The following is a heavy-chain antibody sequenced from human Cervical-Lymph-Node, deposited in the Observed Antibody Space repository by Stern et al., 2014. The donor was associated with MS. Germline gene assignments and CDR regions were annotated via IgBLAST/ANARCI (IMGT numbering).Heavy chain of an antibody. D-gene: IGHD1-26*01. Sequence: VQLVESGPVLVKPSETLSLTCTVSGGSISSSTYYWAWIRQPPGKGLEWIGNIYYSGFTYYNPSLKSRVTISVDMSKNQFSLKLSSVTAADTAIYYCARHDSVPRPSQLYSARDRGPGYFDYWGQGTLVTVSS. CDR1: GGSISSSTYY. J-gene: IGHJ4*02. V-gene: IGHV4-39*01. CDR3: ARHDSVPRPSQLYSARDRGPGYFDY. CDR2: IYYSGFT.